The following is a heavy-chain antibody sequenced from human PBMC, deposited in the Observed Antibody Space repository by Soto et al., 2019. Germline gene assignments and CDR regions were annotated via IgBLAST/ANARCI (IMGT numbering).Heavy chain of an antibody. CDR1: GGTFSSYT. D-gene: IGHD2-2*01. CDR2: IIPILGIA. CDR3: ARFDCSSTSCSNWFDP. V-gene: IGHV1-69*02. J-gene: IGHJ5*02. Sequence: QVQLVQSGAEVKKPGSSVKVSCKASGGTFSSYTISWVRQAPGQGLEWMGRIIPILGIANYAQKFQGRVTITADKSTSTAYMELSSLRSEDTAVYYCARFDCSSTSCSNWFDPWGQGTLVTVSS.